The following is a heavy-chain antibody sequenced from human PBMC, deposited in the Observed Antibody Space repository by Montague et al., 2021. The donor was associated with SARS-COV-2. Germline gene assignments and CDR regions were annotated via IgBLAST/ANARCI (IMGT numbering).Heavy chain of an antibody. CDR3: ARGPKYSSGWTGYYYGLDV. Sequence: SRRLSLSASGFIFRSYVMHWVRQAPGKGLEWMAVIWYDESKEYYADSVKGRFIISRDTSKDILFLQMSSLRVEDTAVYYCARGPKYSSGWTGYYYGLDVWGPGTTVTVSS. CDR2: IWYDESKE. D-gene: IGHD6-19*01. J-gene: IGHJ6*02. V-gene: IGHV3-33*01. CDR1: GFIFRSYV.